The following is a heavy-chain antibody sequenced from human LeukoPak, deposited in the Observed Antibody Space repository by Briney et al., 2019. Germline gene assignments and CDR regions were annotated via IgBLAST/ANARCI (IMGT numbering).Heavy chain of an antibody. D-gene: IGHD3-9*01. J-gene: IGHJ4*02. CDR3: ARDFHYYDILTGYFDY. V-gene: IGHV3-33*01. CDR2: IWYDGSNK. CDR1: GFPFSSYG. Sequence: PGRSLRLSCAAAGFPFSSYGMHWVRQAPGKGLEWVAVIWYDGSNKYYADSVKGRFTISRDNSKNTLYLQMNSLRAEDTAVYYCARDFHYYDILTGYFDYWGQGTLVTVSS.